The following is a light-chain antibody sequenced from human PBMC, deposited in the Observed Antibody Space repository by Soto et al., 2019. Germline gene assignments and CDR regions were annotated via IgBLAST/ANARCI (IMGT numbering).Light chain of an antibody. CDR1: QSISIW. CDR2: NAS. J-gene: IGKJ1*01. V-gene: IGKV1-5*01. Sequence: DIPMTQSPSTLSASVGDRVTITCRASQSISIWLAWYQQKPGKAPKLLIFNASTLKSGIPSRFSGSGSGTEFTLTINGLQPDDFASYYCQQYNGYSTWTFGQGTKVEFK. CDR3: QQYNGYSTWT.